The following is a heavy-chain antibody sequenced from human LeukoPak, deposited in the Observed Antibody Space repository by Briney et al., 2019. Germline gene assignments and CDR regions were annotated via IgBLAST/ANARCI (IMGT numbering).Heavy chain of an antibody. J-gene: IGHJ3*02. Sequence: EGSLRLSCAASGFTFHSYSMIWVRQAPGKGLEWVSSISTSGAYIFYADSVKGRFTISRDNAKNSLYLQMNSLGAEDTAVYYCASGRLEYGDYAIGSGIWGQGTMVTVSS. D-gene: IGHD4-17*01. V-gene: IGHV3-21*01. CDR3: ASGRLEYGDYAIGSGI. CDR2: ISTSGAYI. CDR1: GFTFHSYS.